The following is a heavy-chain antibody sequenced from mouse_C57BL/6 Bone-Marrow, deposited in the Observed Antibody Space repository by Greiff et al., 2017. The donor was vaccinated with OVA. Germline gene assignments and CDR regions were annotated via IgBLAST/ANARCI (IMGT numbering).Heavy chain of an antibody. Sequence: VKLMESGAELVKPGASVKISCKASGYTFTDYDINWVKQRPGQGLEWIGKIGPGSGSTYYNEKFKGKATLTADKSSSTAYMQLSSLKSEESAVYLSARWGYYGFDYWGQGTTLTVSS. J-gene: IGHJ2*01. CDR3: ARWGYYGFDY. CDR2: IGPGSGST. V-gene: IGHV1-77*01. CDR1: GYTFTDYD. D-gene: IGHD1-1*01.